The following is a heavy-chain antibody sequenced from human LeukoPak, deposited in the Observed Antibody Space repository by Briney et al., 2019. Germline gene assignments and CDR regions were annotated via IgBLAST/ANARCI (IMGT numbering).Heavy chain of an antibody. CDR1: GGSISSSNYY. CDR2: MYYTGNT. D-gene: IGHD5-24*01. J-gene: IGHJ4*02. Sequence: PSETLSLTCTVSGGSISSSNYYWGWIRQPPGKGLDWIGSMYYTGNTYYNPSLKSRVTISVDTSKNQFSLKLTSVTAADTAVYYCARQPRDGHNPRPYYFDYWGQGTLVTVSS. CDR3: ARQPRDGHNPRPYYFDY. V-gene: IGHV4-39*01.